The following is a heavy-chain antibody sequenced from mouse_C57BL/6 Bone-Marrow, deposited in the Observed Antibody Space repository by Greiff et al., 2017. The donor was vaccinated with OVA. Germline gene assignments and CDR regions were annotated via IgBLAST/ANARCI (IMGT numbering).Heavy chain of an antibody. V-gene: IGHV1-19*01. D-gene: IGHD2-10*01. J-gene: IGHJ1*03. CDR2: INPYNGGT. Sequence: EVQRVESGPVLVKPGASVKMSCKASGYTFTDYYMNWVKQSHGKSLEWIGVINPYNGGTSYNQKFKGKATLTVDQSSSTAYMELNSLTSEDSAVYYCARCLLWYFDVWGTGTTGTVSS. CDR3: ARCLLWYFDV. CDR1: GYTFTDYY.